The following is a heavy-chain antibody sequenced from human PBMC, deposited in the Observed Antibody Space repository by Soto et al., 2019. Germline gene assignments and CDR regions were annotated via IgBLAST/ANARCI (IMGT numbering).Heavy chain of an antibody. J-gene: IGHJ4*02. CDR2: IDPSDSYT. CDR3: ARHVYYDSSGYPDY. V-gene: IGHV5-10-1*01. CDR1: GYSFTSYW. D-gene: IGHD3-22*01. Sequence: LGESLNISCKGSGYSFTSYWISWVRQMPGKGLEWMGRIDPSDSYTNYSPPFQGHVTISADKSISTAYLQWSSLKASDTAMYYCARHVYYDSSGYPDYWGQGTLVTVSS.